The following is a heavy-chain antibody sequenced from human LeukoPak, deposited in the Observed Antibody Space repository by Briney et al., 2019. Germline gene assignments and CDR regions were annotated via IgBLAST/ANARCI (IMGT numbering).Heavy chain of an antibody. CDR3: ATGYYYYYMDV. CDR2: IYYSGST. CDR1: GDSISSGDYY. V-gene: IGHV4-61*10. Sequence: SETLSLTCTVSGDSISSGDYYWSWIRQPAGKGLEWIGYIYYSGSTNYNPSLKSRVTISVDTSKNQFSLKLSSVTAADTAVYYCATGYYYYYMDVWGKGTTVTVSS. J-gene: IGHJ6*03.